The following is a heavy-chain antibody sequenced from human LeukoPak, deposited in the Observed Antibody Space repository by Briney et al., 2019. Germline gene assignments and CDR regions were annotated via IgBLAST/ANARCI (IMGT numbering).Heavy chain of an antibody. J-gene: IGHJ4*02. Sequence: SVKVSCKASGGTFSSYSISWVRQAPGQGLEWMGGIIPIFATANYAQKFQGRVTVTADESTSTAYMELSSLRSDDTAVYYCARERGEYSYVFDYWGQGTLVTVSS. CDR1: GGTFSSYS. CDR3: ARERGEYSYVFDY. CDR2: IIPIFATA. D-gene: IGHD5-18*01. V-gene: IGHV1-69*13.